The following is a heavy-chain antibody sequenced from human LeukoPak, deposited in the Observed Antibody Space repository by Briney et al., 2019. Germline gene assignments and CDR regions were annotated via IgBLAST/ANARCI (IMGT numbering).Heavy chain of an antibody. CDR1: GGSISSGDYY. CDR2: IYYSGST. CDR3: ARTRRDYFDY. J-gene: IGHJ4*02. V-gene: IGHV4-30-4*08. Sequence: SETLSLTCTVSGGSISSGDYYWSWTRQPPGKGLEWIGHIYYSGSTYYNPSLKSRVTISVDTSKNQFSLKLSSVTAADTAVYYCARTRRDYFDYWGQGTLVTVSS.